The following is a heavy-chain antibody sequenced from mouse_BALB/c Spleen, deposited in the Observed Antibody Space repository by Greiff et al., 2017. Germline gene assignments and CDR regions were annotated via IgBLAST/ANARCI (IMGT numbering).Heavy chain of an antibody. CDR1: GYTFTSYT. D-gene: IGHD6-2*01. J-gene: IGHJ3*01. CDR3: AREGLADWFAY. Sequence: QVQLQQSAAELARPGASVKMSCKASGYTFTSYTMHWVKQRPGQGLEWIGYINPSSGYTEYNQKFKDKTTLTADKSSSTAYMQLSSLTSEDSAVYYCAREGLADWFAYWGQGTLVTVSA. V-gene: IGHV1-4*02. CDR2: INPSSGYT.